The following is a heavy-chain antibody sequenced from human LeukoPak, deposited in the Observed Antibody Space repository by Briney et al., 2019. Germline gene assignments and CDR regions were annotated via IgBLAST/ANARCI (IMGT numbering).Heavy chain of an antibody. D-gene: IGHD3-22*01. Sequence: SETLSLTCTVSGGSISSYYWSWIRQPPGKGLEWIGYIYYSGSTNYNPSLKSRVTISVDTSKNQFSLKLSSVTAADTAVYYCARDFHELYYYDSSGYYYSYFDYWGQGTLVTVSS. CDR1: GGSISSYY. CDR3: ARDFHELYYYDSSGYYYSYFDY. V-gene: IGHV4-59*01. J-gene: IGHJ4*02. CDR2: IYYSGST.